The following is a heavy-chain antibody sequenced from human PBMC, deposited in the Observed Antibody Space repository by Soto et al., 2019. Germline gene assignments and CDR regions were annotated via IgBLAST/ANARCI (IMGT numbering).Heavy chain of an antibody. Sequence: GGSLRLSCAASGFTFSSYAMHWVRQAPGKGLEWVAVISYDGSNKYYADSVKGRFTISRDNSKNTLYLQMNSLRAEDTAVYYCARARTGYCSSTSTICGFDPWGQGTLVTVSS. CDR1: GFTFSSYA. V-gene: IGHV3-30-3*01. J-gene: IGHJ5*02. CDR2: ISYDGSNK. D-gene: IGHD2-2*01. CDR3: ARARTGYCSSTSTICGFDP.